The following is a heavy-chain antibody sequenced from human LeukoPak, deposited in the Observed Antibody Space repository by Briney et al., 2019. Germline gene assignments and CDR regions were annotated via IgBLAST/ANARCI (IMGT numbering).Heavy chain of an antibody. CDR1: GGSISSDSYY. CDR2: FYNSGST. D-gene: IGHD3-3*01. CDR3: ARYAHYDFWSGYYDYYMDV. J-gene: IGHJ6*03. Sequence: SETLSLTCTVSGGSISSDSYYWTWIRQPPGKGLEWIGYFYNSGSTDYNPSLKSRVTISVDTSKKQISLKLSSVTAADTAVYYCARYAHYDFWSGYYDYYMDVWGKGTTVTVSS. V-gene: IGHV4-61*01.